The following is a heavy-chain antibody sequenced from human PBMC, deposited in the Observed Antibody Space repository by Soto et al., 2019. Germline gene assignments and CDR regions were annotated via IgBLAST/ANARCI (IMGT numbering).Heavy chain of an antibody. CDR1: GFNVNNKQ. CDR2: IYSGGST. V-gene: IGHV3-53*04. CDR3: EGWDITTSLDV. Sequence: GGSLRLSCAASGFNVNNKQMNWVRQAPGKGLEWVSVIYSGGSTYYADSVKGRFTISRHNSKNSLYLQMNSLRVEDTAVYYCEGWDITTSLDVWGKGTTVTVSS. J-gene: IGHJ6*04. D-gene: IGHD3-3*01.